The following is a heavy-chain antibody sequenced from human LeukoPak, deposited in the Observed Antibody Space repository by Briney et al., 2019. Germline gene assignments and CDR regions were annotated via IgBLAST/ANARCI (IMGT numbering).Heavy chain of an antibody. J-gene: IGHJ4*02. Sequence: SETLSLTCTVSGGSISSYYWSWIRQPPGKGLEWIGYIYYSGSTNYNPSLKSRVTISVDTSKNQFSLQLSSVTAADTAVYYCASSLLPTYSSSSAGFDYWGQGTLVTVSS. CDR2: IYYSGST. CDR1: GGSISSYY. V-gene: IGHV4-59*01. CDR3: ASSLLPTYSSSSAGFDY. D-gene: IGHD6-6*01.